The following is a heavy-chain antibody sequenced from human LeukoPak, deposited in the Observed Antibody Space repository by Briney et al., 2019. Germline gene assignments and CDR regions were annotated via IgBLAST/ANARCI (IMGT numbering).Heavy chain of an antibody. D-gene: IGHD2-2*01. J-gene: IGHJ4*02. CDR2: FDPEDGET. CDR1: GYTLTELS. V-gene: IGHV1-24*01. Sequence: ASVKVSCKVSGYTLTELSMHWVRQAPGKGLEWMGGFDPEDGETIYAQKFQGRVTMTEDTSTDTAYMELSSLRSEDTAVYYCATDAYQRIPPYFDYWGQGTLVTVSS. CDR3: ATDAYQRIPPYFDY.